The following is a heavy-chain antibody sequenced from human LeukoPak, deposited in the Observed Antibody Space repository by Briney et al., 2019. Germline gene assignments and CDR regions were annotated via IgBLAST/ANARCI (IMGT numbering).Heavy chain of an antibody. CDR3: ARDLPLGYYDSSGSFDY. CDR2: IIPIFGTA. CDR1: GGTFSSYA. J-gene: IGHJ4*02. Sequence: ASVKVSCKASGGTFSSYAISWVRQAPGQGLEWMGRIIPIFGTANYAQKFQGRVTITTDESTSTAYMELSSLRSEDTAAYYCARDLPLGYYDSSGSFDYWGQGTLVTVSS. D-gene: IGHD3-22*01. V-gene: IGHV1-69*05.